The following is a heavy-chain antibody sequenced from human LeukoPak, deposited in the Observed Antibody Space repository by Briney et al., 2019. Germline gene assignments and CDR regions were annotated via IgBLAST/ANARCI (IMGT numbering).Heavy chain of an antibody. V-gene: IGHV4-39*05. Sequence: KPSETPSLTCTVSGASISGSGYYWGWIRPPPGKGLEWIGNIYDSGSTYYNASLQSRVTISIDTSKNQFSLRLSSVTAADTAMYYCAKSGGYGLIDYWGQGTLVTVSS. J-gene: IGHJ4*02. D-gene: IGHD1-26*01. CDR3: AKSGGYGLIDY. CDR2: IYDSGST. CDR1: GASISGSGYY.